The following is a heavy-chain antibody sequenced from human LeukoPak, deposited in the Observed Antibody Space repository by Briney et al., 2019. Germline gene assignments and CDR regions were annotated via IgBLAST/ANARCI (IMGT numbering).Heavy chain of an antibody. D-gene: IGHD3-10*01. CDR1: GFSFSTHA. J-gene: IGHJ4*02. CDR2: VWYNGSNK. Sequence: GTSLRLSCAASGFSFSTHAMHWVRQAPGKGLEWVALVWYNGSNKYYTDSVKGRFTISRDNSKNTLHLQMNSLRAADTAVYYCARGPSYYGSGSYFYWGQGTLVTVSS. V-gene: IGHV3-33*08. CDR3: ARGPSYYGSGSYFY.